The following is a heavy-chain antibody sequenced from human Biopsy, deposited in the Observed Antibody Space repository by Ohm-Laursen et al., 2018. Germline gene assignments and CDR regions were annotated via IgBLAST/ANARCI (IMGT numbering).Heavy chain of an antibody. D-gene: IGHD3-10*01. Sequence: GSSVKVSCKASGYTLTSYEFNWVRQATGQGLEWMGWMNPNSGNTGYAQKFQGRVTMTRNTSISTAYMEVSSLRSEDTAVYYCARGRSPVWFGEDFDYWGQGTPVTVSS. CDR3: ARGRSPVWFGEDFDY. CDR1: GYTLTSYE. CDR2: MNPNSGNT. J-gene: IGHJ4*02. V-gene: IGHV1-8*01.